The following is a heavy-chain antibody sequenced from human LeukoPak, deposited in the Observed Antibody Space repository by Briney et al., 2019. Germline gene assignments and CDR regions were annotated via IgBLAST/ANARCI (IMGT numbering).Heavy chain of an antibody. CDR3: AKDRGSRSRWFP. V-gene: IGHV3-23*01. J-gene: IGHJ5*02. CDR1: GFTFSSYA. CDR2: ISGSGGTT. Sequence: GASLRLSCAASGFTFSSYAMRWVRQAPGKGLEWVSAISGSGGTTYYADSVKGRFTISRDNSKNTLYLQMNSLRAEDTAVYYCAKDRGSRSRWFPWGQGTLVTVSS. D-gene: IGHD6-19*01.